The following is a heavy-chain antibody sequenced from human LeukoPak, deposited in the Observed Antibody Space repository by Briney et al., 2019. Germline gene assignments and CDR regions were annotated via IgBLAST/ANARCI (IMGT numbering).Heavy chain of an antibody. CDR2: ISGSGGST. J-gene: IGHJ6*02. CDR1: GFTFSSYA. D-gene: IGHD2-15*01. V-gene: IGHV3-23*01. CDR3: ANRSCIEYYGMDV. Sequence: GGSLRLSCAASGFTFSSYAMSWVRQAPGKGLEWVSAISGSGGSTYYADSVKGRFTISRDNSKNTLYLQMNSLRAEDTAVYYCANRSCIEYYGMDVWGRGTTVTVSS.